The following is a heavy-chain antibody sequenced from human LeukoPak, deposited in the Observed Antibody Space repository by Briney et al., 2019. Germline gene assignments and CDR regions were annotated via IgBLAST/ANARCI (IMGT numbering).Heavy chain of an antibody. CDR1: GFTFSNYG. CDR2: VRYDGSNK. Sequence: GGSLRLSCAASGFTFSNYGMHWVRQAPGKGLEWVSFVRYDGSNKYYADSVKGRFTISRDNSKNTLYLQMNSLRPEDTAVYYCTNGGNYYTPIDYWGQGTLVTVSS. J-gene: IGHJ4*02. D-gene: IGHD1-26*01. V-gene: IGHV3-30*02. CDR3: TNGGNYYTPIDY.